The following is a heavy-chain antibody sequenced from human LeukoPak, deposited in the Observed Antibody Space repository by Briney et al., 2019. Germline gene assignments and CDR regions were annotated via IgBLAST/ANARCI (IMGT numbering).Heavy chain of an antibody. J-gene: IGHJ4*02. Sequence: GGSLRLSCAASGFTFSNYEMNWVRQAPGKGLEWVAYISESGSLIYYADSVMGRFTISRDNSKNSLFLQMSSLRAEDTAVYYCARDSGSGTTGNEFDYWGQGTLGSVSS. CDR2: ISESGSLI. V-gene: IGHV3-48*03. D-gene: IGHD1-1*01. CDR3: ARDSGSGTTGNEFDY. CDR1: GFTFSNYE.